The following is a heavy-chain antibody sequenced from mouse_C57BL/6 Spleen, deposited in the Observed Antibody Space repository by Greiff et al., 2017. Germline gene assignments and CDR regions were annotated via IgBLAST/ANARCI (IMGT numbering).Heavy chain of an antibody. D-gene: IGHD4-1*01. CDR1: GYTFTSYW. CDR3: ARKLGRGWYFDV. CDR2: IDPSDSEN. J-gene: IGHJ1*03. V-gene: IGHV1-52*01. Sequence: QVQLQQPGAELVRPGSSVKLSCKASGYTFTSYWMHWVKQRPIQGLEWIGNIDPSDSENHYNQKFKDKATLTVDKSSSTAYMPLSSLTSEDSAVYYCARKLGRGWYFDVWGTGTTVTVSS.